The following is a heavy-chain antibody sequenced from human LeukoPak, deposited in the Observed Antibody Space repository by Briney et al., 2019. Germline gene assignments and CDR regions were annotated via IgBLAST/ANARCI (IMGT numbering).Heavy chain of an antibody. Sequence: QPGGSLRLSCAASGFTFSRYGMHWVRQAPGKGLEWVAVIWYDGSNKYYADSVKGRFTISRDNSKNTLYLQMNSLRAEDTAVYYCARPYYYGSGSYYPFDYWGQGTLVTVSS. CDR1: GFTFSRYG. CDR3: ARPYYYGSGSYYPFDY. D-gene: IGHD3-10*01. V-gene: IGHV3-33*01. CDR2: IWYDGSNK. J-gene: IGHJ4*02.